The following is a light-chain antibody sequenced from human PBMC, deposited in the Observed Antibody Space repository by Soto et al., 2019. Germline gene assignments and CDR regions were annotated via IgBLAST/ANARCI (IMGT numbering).Light chain of an antibody. CDR1: SSDVGGYNY. CDR2: DVS. V-gene: IGLV2-14*01. J-gene: IGLJ3*02. Sequence: QSALTQPASVSGSPGQSNTISCTGTSSDVGGYNYVSWYQQHPGKAPKLMIYDVSNRPSGVSNRFSGSKSGNTASLTISGLQAEDEADYYCSSYTSSSTRGFGGGTKLTVL. CDR3: SSYTSSSTRG.